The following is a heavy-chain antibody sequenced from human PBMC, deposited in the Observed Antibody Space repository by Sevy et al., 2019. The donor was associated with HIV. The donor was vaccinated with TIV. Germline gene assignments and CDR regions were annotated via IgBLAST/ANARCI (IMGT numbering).Heavy chain of an antibody. CDR1: GYAFTGYY. J-gene: IGHJ6*02. CDR3: ARAPTDFWTGGMAV. V-gene: IGHV1-2*06. CDR2: INPISGGT. D-gene: IGHD3-3*01. Sequence: ASVKVSCKASGYAFTGYYIHWVRQAPGQGLEWMGRINPISGGTDDSQKFQGRVTMTRDTSISTAYMDVSRLTSDDTAVYDCARAPTDFWTGGMAVWGQGTVVTVSS.